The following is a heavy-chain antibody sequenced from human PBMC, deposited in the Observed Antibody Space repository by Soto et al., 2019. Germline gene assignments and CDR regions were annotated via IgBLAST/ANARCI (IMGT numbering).Heavy chain of an antibody. CDR1: GGTFSSYT. CDR2: IIPILGIA. J-gene: IGHJ6*02. D-gene: IGHD3-10*01. Sequence: QVQLVQSGAEVKKPGSSVKVSCKGSGGTFSSYTISWMRQAPGQGLEWMGRIIPILGIANHAQKFQGRVTITADKSTSTAYMALSSLSSEDTAVDYCASFRGSYGMDVWGQGSTVTVSS. CDR3: ASFRGSYGMDV. V-gene: IGHV1-69*02.